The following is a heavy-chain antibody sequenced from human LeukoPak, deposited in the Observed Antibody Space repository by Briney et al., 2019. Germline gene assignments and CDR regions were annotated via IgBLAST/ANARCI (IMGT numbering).Heavy chain of an antibody. V-gene: IGHV1-18*01. CDR2: ISAYNGNT. CDR3: ARGHFDWLFTAFDY. Sequence: GASVKVSCKASGYTFTSYGISWVRQAPGQGLEWMGWISAYNGNTNYAQKLQGRVTITTDTSTSTAYMGLRSLRSDDTAVYYCARGHFDWLFTAFDYWGQGTLVTVSS. J-gene: IGHJ4*02. D-gene: IGHD3-9*01. CDR1: GYTFTSYG.